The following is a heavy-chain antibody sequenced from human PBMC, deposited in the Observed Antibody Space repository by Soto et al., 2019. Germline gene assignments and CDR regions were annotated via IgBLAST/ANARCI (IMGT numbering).Heavy chain of an antibody. CDR3: AKDPRIGIAVAGVFDY. CDR1: GFTFSTYA. J-gene: IGHJ4*02. Sequence: EVQLLESGGGLVQPCVSLRLSCAASGFTFSTYAMSWVRQAPGKGLEWGSATSGSGGSTYYADSVKGRFTISRDNSKNTLYLQMNSLRAEDTAVYYCAKDPRIGIAVAGVFDYWGQGTLVTVSS. V-gene: IGHV3-23*01. D-gene: IGHD6-19*01. CDR2: TSGSGGST.